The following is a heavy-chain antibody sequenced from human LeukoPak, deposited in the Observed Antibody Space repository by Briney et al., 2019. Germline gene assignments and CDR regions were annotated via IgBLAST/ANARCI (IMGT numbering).Heavy chain of an antibody. J-gene: IGHJ6*03. Sequence: SETLSLTCAVYGGSFSGYYWSWIRQPPGKGLEWIGEINHSGSTSYNPSLKSRVTISVDTSKNQFSLKLSSVTAADTAVYYCARGEIVPAAIYRQDYYYYYDMDVWGKGTTVTVSS. CDR3: ARGEIVPAAIYRQDYYYYYDMDV. CDR2: INHSGST. D-gene: IGHD2-2*02. CDR1: GGSFSGYY. V-gene: IGHV4-34*01.